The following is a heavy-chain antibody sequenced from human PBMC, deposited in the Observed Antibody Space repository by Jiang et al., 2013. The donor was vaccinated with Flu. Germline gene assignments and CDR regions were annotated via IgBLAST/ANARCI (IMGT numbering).Heavy chain of an antibody. Sequence: AASVKGRFTISRDDSKNTAYLQMNSLKAEDTAVYYCAGVGGSVDYFDYWGQGTLVTVSS. V-gene: IGHV3-73*01. CDR3: AGVGGSVDYFDY. D-gene: IGHD5-12*01. J-gene: IGHJ4*02.